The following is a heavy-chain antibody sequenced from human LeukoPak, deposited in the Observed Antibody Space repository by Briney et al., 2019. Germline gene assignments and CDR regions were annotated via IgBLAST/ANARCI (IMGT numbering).Heavy chain of an antibody. CDR1: GFTFSSYS. Sequence: PGGSLRLSCAASGFTFSSYSMNWVRQAPGKGLEWVSSISSSSSYIYYADSVKGRFTISRDNAKNSLYLQMNSLRAEDTAVYYCARGGELLWFGELLYIGFDYWGQGTLVTVSS. J-gene: IGHJ4*02. CDR3: ARGGELLWFGELLYIGFDY. V-gene: IGHV3-21*01. CDR2: ISSSSSYI. D-gene: IGHD3-10*01.